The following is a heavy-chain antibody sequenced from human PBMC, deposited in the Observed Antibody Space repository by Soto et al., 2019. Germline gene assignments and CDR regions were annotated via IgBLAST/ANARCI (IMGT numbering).Heavy chain of an antibody. V-gene: IGHV4-59*01. CDR3: ARVSPGYSSGWCDY. J-gene: IGHJ4*02. CDR1: GGSSSSYY. Sequence: ETLSLTCTVSGGSSSSYYWSWIRQPPGKGLEWIGYIYYSGSTNYNPSLKSRVTISVDTSKNQFSLKLSSVTAADTAVYYCARVSPGYSSGWCDYWGQGTLVTVSS. CDR2: IYYSGST. D-gene: IGHD6-19*01.